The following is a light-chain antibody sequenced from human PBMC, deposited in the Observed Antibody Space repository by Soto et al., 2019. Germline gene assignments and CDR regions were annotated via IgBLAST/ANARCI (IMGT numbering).Light chain of an antibody. CDR2: LEGSGSY. CDR3: ETWDTNTRV. J-gene: IGLJ3*02. V-gene: IGLV4-60*02. CDR1: SRNSGYI. Sequence: QSVLTQSSSASASLGSSVKLTCTLSSRNSGYIIAWHQQQPGKAPRYLMKLEGSGSYNKGSGVPDRFSGSSSGADRDLTISDLQFEDEADYYCETWDTNTRVFGGGTKLTVL.